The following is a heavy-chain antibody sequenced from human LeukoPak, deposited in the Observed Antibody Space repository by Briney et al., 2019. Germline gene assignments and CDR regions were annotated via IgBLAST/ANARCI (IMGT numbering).Heavy chain of an antibody. D-gene: IGHD3-22*01. CDR1: GFTVSSNY. CDR3: ASAPHYYDSSGLGVGAFDI. CDR2: IYSGGST. Sequence: GGSLRLSCAASGFTVSSNYMSWVRQAPGEGLEWVSVIYSGGSTYYADSVKGRFTISRDNSKNTLDLQMNSLRAEDTAVYYCASAPHYYDSSGLGVGAFDIWGQGTMVTVSS. V-gene: IGHV3-53*01. J-gene: IGHJ3*02.